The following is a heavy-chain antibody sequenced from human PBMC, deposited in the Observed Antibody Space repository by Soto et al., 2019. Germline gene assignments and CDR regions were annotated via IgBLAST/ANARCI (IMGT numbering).Heavy chain of an antibody. Sequence: QLQLQESGPGLVKPSETLSLTCTVSGGSISRSNYYWGWIRQPPGQGLEWIGSIYYSGSTYYNPSLKSRVTISVDTSQNQFSLKLSSVTAADTAVYYCARHDRGVVVAFDYWGQGTLVTVSS. CDR2: IYYSGST. D-gene: IGHD2-15*01. V-gene: IGHV4-39*01. J-gene: IGHJ4*02. CDR1: GGSISRSNYY. CDR3: ARHDRGVVVAFDY.